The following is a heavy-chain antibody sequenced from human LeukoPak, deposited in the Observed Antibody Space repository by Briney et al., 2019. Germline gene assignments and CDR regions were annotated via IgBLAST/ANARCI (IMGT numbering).Heavy chain of an antibody. D-gene: IGHD4-23*01. CDR3: ARSRPTTVVTHLDY. CDR2: ISSSSSYI. CDR1: GFTFSSYS. Sequence: SGGSLRLSCAASGFTFSSYSMNWVRQAPGKGLEWVSSISSSSSYIYYADSVKGRFTTSRDNAKNSLYLQMNSLRAEDTAVYYCARSRPTTVVTHLDYWGQGTLVTVSS. J-gene: IGHJ4*02. V-gene: IGHV3-21*01.